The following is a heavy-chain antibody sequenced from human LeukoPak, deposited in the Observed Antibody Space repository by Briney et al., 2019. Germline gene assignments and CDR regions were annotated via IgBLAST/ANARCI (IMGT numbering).Heavy chain of an antibody. CDR3: ARLPPSYTIFGVVSDY. Sequence: ASVKVPCKASGGTFSSYAISWVRQAPGQGLEWMGGIIPIFGTANYAQKFQGRVTITADESTSTAYMELSSLRSEDTAVYYCARLPPSYTIFGVVSDYWGQGTLVTVS. J-gene: IGHJ4*02. V-gene: IGHV1-69*13. CDR2: IIPIFGTA. D-gene: IGHD3-3*01. CDR1: GGTFSSYA.